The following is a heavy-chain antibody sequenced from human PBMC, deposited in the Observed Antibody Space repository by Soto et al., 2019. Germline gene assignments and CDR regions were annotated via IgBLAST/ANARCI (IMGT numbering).Heavy chain of an antibody. Sequence: ASLKLYCKASGYTITSYGISWVRQAPGQGLEWMGWISAYNGNTNYAQKLQGRVTMTTDTSTSTAYMELRSLRSDDTAVYYCGIFLYSSGWYYFDYWCQGTLVT. V-gene: IGHV1-18*01. D-gene: IGHD6-19*01. CDR3: GIFLYSSGWYYFDY. J-gene: IGHJ4*02. CDR2: ISAYNGNT. CDR1: GYTITSYG.